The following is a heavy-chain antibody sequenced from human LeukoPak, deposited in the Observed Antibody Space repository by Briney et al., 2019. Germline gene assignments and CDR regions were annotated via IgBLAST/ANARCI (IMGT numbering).Heavy chain of an antibody. D-gene: IGHD4-11*01. Sequence: GGSLRLSCTASGFIFSNYAMSWVRQAPGKGLEWVAVISYDGSNKYYADSVKGRFTISRDNSKNTLYLQMNSLRAEDTAVYYCARDRGPTVTHFDYWGQGTLVTVSS. J-gene: IGHJ4*02. CDR1: GFIFSNYA. V-gene: IGHV3-30*04. CDR2: ISYDGSNK. CDR3: ARDRGPTVTHFDY.